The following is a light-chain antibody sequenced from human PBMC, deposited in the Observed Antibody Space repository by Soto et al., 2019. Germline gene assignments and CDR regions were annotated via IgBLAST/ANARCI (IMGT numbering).Light chain of an antibody. CDR1: QSLVHSDGNTY. J-gene: IGKJ1*01. CDR3: MHGTHWTWT. Sequence: VVLTQSTLSLPVTLVQPASISCRSSQSLVHSDGNTYLNWFHQRPGQSPRRLIYKVSNRDSGVPDRFSGSGSDTDFTLKISRVEAEDVGVYYCMHGTHWTWTSGQRTKVDI. CDR2: KVS. V-gene: IGKV2-30*02.